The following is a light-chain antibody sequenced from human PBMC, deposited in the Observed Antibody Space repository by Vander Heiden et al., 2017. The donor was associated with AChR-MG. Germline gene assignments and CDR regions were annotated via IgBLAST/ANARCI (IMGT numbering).Light chain of an antibody. V-gene: IGLV3-21*02. Sequence: SYVLPQPPSVSVAPGQTARITCGGNTLGSKSVHWYQQEPGQAPGLVGYDESHRPSRNPERISGSNSGNTATLNIRRVQAGDEADYYWQVWGSRRDYPGVFGGGTKLTVL. CDR3: QVWGSRRDYPGV. CDR2: DES. CDR1: TLGSKS. J-gene: IGLJ2*01.